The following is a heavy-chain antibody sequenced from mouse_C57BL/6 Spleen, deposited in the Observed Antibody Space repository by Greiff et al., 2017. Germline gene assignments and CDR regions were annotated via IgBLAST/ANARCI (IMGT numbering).Heavy chain of an antibody. J-gene: IGHJ2*01. CDR3: ASYYGSLSYFDY. Sequence: DVKLVESGPGLVKPSQSLSLTCSVTGYSITSGYYWNWIRQFPGNKLEWMGYISYDGSNNYNPSLKNRISITRDTSKNQFFLKLNSVTTEDTATYYCASYYGSLSYFDYWGQGTTLTVSS. D-gene: IGHD1-1*01. CDR2: ISYDGSN. V-gene: IGHV3-6*01. CDR1: GYSITSGYY.